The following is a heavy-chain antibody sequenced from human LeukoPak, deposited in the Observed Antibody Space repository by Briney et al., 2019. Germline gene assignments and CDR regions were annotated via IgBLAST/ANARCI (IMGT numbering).Heavy chain of an antibody. V-gene: IGHV4-39*01. CDR2: MYHNGST. CDR1: GGSISSISYY. CDR3: ARLRGPLLPDY. Sequence: SETLSLTCTVSGGSISSISYYWGWIRQPPGKGLEWIGSMYHNGSTYYNPSLKSRVTISVDTSKNQFSLKLTSVTAADTAVYYCARLRGPLLPDYWGQGTLVTVSS. J-gene: IGHJ4*02. D-gene: IGHD2/OR15-2a*01.